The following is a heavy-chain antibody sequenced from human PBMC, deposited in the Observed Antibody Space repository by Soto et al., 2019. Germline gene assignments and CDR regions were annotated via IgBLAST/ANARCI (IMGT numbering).Heavy chain of an antibody. CDR2: ISSSSSTI. V-gene: IGHV3-48*02. D-gene: IGHD3-22*01. J-gene: IGHJ5*01. CDR1: GFTLSSSS. Sequence: GGSLRLSCAASGFTLSSSSMNWVRQAPGKGLEWVSYISSSSSTIYYADSVKGRFTISRDNAKNSLYLQMNSLRDEDTAAYYCVRAQYDSLFHSWGQAPWSRSPQ. CDR3: VRAQYDSLFHS.